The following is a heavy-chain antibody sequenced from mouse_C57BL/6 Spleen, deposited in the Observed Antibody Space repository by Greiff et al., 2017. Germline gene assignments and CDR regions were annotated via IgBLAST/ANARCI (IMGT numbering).Heavy chain of an antibody. D-gene: IGHD2-4*01. CDR1: GYAFSSYW. V-gene: IGHV1-80*01. CDR2: IYPGDGDT. J-gene: IGHJ2*01. CDR3: ARRWDYDDYFDY. Sequence: QVQLQQSGAELVKPGASVKISCKASGYAFSSYWMNWVKQRPGKGLEWIGQIYPGDGDTNYNGKFKGKATLTADKSSSTAYMQLSSLTSEDSAVYFCARRWDYDDYFDYWGQGTTLTVSS.